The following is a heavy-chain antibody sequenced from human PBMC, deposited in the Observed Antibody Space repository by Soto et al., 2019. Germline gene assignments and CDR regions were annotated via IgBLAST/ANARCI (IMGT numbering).Heavy chain of an antibody. Sequence: QVPLVESGGGVVQPGRSLRLSCAASGFTFSSYAMHWVRQAPGKGLEWVAVISYDGSNKYDADSVKGRFTISRDNSKNTLYLQMNSLRAEDTAVYYCARRISTSSWGVMDVWGQGTTVTVSS. CDR3: ARRISTSSWGVMDV. J-gene: IGHJ6*02. CDR1: GFTFSSYA. CDR2: ISYDGSNK. D-gene: IGHD2-2*01. V-gene: IGHV3-30-3*01.